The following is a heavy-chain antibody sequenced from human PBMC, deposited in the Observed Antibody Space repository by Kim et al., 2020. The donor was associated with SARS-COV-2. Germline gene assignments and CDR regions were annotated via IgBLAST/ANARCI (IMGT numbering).Heavy chain of an antibody. Sequence: SETLSLTCTVSGGSISSGGYYWSWIRQHPGKGLEWIGYIYYSGSTYYNPSLKSRVTISVDTSKNQFSLKLSSVTAADTAVYYCARGAHLGITMVRDYYYYYGMDVWGQGTTVTVSS. V-gene: IGHV4-31*03. J-gene: IGHJ6*02. CDR2: IYYSGST. D-gene: IGHD3-10*01. CDR3: ARGAHLGITMVRDYYYYYGMDV. CDR1: GGSISSGGYY.